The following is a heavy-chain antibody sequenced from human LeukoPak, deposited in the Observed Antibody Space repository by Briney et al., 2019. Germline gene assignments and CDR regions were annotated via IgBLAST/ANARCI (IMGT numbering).Heavy chain of an antibody. D-gene: IGHD1-7*01. CDR1: AFISTTSE. CDR3: ARKIFGTTYYGS. CDR2: ISGGGDVI. Sequence: PGGSLRLSCTASAFISTTSEGNWVRQAPGRGLEWVSYISGGGDVIYYADSVRGRFTISRDNSKGSVYLQMDSLRAEDTAVYYCARKIFGTTYYGSWGQGTLVTVSS. J-gene: IGHJ4*02. V-gene: IGHV3-48*03.